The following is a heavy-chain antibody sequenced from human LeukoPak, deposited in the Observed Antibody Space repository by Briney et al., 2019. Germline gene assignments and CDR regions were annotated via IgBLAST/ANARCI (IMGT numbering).Heavy chain of an antibody. Sequence: PGGSLRLSCAASGFTFSSYSMNWVRQAPGKGLEWVSYISSSSSTIYYADSVKGRFTISRDNAKNSLYLQMNSLRAEDTAVYYCARDGVTRAGGAFDYWGQGTLVTVSS. V-gene: IGHV3-48*04. J-gene: IGHJ4*02. CDR1: GFTFSSYS. D-gene: IGHD4-17*01. CDR2: ISSSSSTI. CDR3: ARDGVTRAGGAFDY.